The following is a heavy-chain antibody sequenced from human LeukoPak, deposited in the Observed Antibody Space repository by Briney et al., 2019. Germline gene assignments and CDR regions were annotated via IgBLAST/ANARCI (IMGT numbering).Heavy chain of an antibody. Sequence: GGSLRLSCAASGFTFSSYWMSWVRQAPGKGLEWVANIKQDGSEKYYVDSVKGRFTISRDNAKNSLYLQMDSLKADDTAVYYCARAPYYESSGPLWGQGTLVSVSS. J-gene: IGHJ4*02. CDR2: IKQDGSEK. CDR1: GFTFSSYW. CDR3: ARAPYYESSGPL. V-gene: IGHV3-7*04. D-gene: IGHD3-22*01.